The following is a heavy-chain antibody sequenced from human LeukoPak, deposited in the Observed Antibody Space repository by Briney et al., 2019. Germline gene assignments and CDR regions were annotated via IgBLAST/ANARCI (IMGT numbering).Heavy chain of an antibody. CDR1: GYTFTSYD. D-gene: IGHD3-10*01. CDR2: ITTYNGNT. CDR3: ASHGSGSCYFDY. V-gene: IGHV1-18*01. Sequence: EASGRVSCKASGYTFTSYDISWVRQAPGQGLEWMGWITTYNGNTNFAQKFQGRVTMTTDTITSTAYMELRSLRSDDTAVYYCASHGSGSCYFDYWGQGAMLTVSS. J-gene: IGHJ4*02.